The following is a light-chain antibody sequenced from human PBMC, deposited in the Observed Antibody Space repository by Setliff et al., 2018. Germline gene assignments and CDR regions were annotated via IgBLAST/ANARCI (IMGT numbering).Light chain of an antibody. CDR3: ASKTGPGTYV. Sequence: QSALTQPASVSGSPEQSITISCTGEFGAYGSAYVSWYQQHPDKAPKLIIYDVNTRPSGISHRFSGPNSANTASLTISGLQAEDEAEYFCASKTGPGTYVFGTGTKVTVL. J-gene: IGLJ1*01. CDR1: FGAYGSAY. CDR2: DVN. V-gene: IGLV2-14*03.